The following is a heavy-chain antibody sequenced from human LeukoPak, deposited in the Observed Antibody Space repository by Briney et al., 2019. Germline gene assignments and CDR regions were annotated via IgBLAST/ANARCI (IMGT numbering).Heavy chain of an antibody. CDR3: AKSKDTAMDPTYYFDY. Sequence: GGSLRLSCAASGFTFSSYAMSWVRQAPGKGLEWVSAISGSGGSTYYADSVKGRFTISRDNSKNSLYLQMNSLRAEDTALYYCAKSKDTAMDPTYYFDYWGQGTLVTVSS. V-gene: IGHV3-23*01. D-gene: IGHD5-18*01. CDR2: ISGSGGST. CDR1: GFTFSSYA. J-gene: IGHJ4*02.